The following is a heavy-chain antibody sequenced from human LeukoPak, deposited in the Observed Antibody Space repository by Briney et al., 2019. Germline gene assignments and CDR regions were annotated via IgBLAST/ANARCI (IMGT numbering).Heavy chain of an antibody. D-gene: IGHD3-16*02. Sequence: GASVKVSCKASVFTFTSSAVQWVRQARGQRLEWIGWIVVGSGNTNYAQKFQERVTITRDMSTSTAYMELSSLRSEDTAVYYCAADGDYDYVWGSYRPADYWGQGTLVTVSS. CDR1: VFTFTSSA. V-gene: IGHV1-58*01. CDR2: IVVGSGNT. CDR3: AADGDYDYVWGSYRPADY. J-gene: IGHJ4*02.